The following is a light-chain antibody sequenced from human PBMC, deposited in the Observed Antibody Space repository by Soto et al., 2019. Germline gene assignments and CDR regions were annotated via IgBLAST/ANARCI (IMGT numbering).Light chain of an antibody. J-gene: IGLJ2*01. CDR3: QSYDSSGFVV. CDR2: GNT. CDR1: SSNIGAGYD. V-gene: IGLV1-40*01. Sequence: QSVLTQPPSVSGAPGQRVTISCTGSSSNIGAGYDVHWYQQLPGTAPKLLIYGNTNRPSGVPDRFSGSKSGTSASLAIPGLQAEDEADYYCQSYDSSGFVVFGGGTKLTVL.